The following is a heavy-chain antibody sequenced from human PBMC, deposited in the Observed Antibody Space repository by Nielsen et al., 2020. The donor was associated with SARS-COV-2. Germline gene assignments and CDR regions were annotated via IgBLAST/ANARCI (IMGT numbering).Heavy chain of an antibody. CDR2: IRSKANSYAT. J-gene: IGHJ4*02. CDR1: GFTFSSYD. Sequence: GESLKISCAASGFTFSSYDMHWVRQASGKGLEWVGRIRSKANSYATAYAASVKGRFTISRDDSKNTAYLQMNSLRAEDTAVYYCARDLSPLLWFGESPFDYWGQGTLVTVSS. CDR3: ARDLSPLLWFGESPFDY. D-gene: IGHD3-10*01. V-gene: IGHV3-73*01.